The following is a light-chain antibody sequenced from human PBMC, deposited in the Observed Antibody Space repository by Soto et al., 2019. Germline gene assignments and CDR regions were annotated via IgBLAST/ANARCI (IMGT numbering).Light chain of an antibody. J-gene: IGKJ2*01. V-gene: IGKV1-39*01. Sequence: DIQMTQSPSSLSASVGDRVTITCRASQSISSYLNWYQHKPGRAPKVLIYFASSLQSGVPSRFSGSGSGTDFTLTIRSLQPEDFATYYCQQAYSTPYTCGQGTKLEIK. CDR2: FAS. CDR3: QQAYSTPYT. CDR1: QSISSY.